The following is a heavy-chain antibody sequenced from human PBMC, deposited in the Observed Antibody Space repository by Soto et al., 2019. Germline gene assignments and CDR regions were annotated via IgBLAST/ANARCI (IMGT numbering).Heavy chain of an antibody. CDR3: AKTPSHPTIFGVVITYNWFDP. D-gene: IGHD3-3*01. J-gene: IGHJ5*02. CDR2: ISGSGGST. CDR1: GFTFSSYA. Sequence: GGSLRLSCAASGFTFSSYAMSWVRQAPGKGLEWVSAISGSGGSTYYADSVKGRFTISRDNSKNTLYLQMNSLRAEDTAVYYCAKTPSHPTIFGVVITYNWFDPWGQGTLVTV. V-gene: IGHV3-23*01.